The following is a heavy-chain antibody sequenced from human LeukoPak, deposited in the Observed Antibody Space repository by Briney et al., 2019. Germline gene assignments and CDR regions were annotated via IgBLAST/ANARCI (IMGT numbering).Heavy chain of an antibody. CDR1: GFTFDDYG. V-gene: IGHV3-20*04. CDR2: INWNGGST. Sequence: GGSLRLSCAASGFTFDDYGMSWARHAPGKGLEWVSGINWNGGSTGYADSVKGRFTISRDNAKNSLYLQMNSLRAEDTALYYCARKSGLHKRYYFDYWGQGTLVTVSS. CDR3: ARKSGLHKRYYFDY. J-gene: IGHJ4*02. D-gene: IGHD2-21*02.